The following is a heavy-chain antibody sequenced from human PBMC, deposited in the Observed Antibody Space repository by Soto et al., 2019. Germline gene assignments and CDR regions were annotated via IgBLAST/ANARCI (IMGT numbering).Heavy chain of an antibody. J-gene: IGHJ3*02. V-gene: IGHV3-48*02. Sequence: GGSLRLSCAASGFTFSSYSMNWVRQAPGKGLEWVSYISSSSTIYYADSVKGRFTISRDNAKNSLYLQMNSLRDEDTAVYYCARDWGYYDSSGYYPINAFDIWGQGTMVTVSS. CDR3: ARDWGYYDSSGYYPINAFDI. D-gene: IGHD3-22*01. CDR1: GFTFSSYS. CDR2: ISSSSTI.